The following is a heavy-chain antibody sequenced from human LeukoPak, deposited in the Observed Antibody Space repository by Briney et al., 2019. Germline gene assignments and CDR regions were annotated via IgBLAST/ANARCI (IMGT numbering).Heavy chain of an antibody. J-gene: IGHJ6*02. V-gene: IGHV3-33*01. CDR3: ARDHAQGSPDYYYYGMDV. CDR1: GFTFSSYG. Sequence: GGSLRLSCAASGFTFSSYGMHWVRQAPGKGLEWVAVIWYDGSNKYYADSVKGRFAISRDNSKNTLYLQMNSLRAEDTAVYYCARDHAQGSPDYYYYGMDVWGQGTTVTVSS. CDR2: IWYDGSNK. D-gene: IGHD6-13*01.